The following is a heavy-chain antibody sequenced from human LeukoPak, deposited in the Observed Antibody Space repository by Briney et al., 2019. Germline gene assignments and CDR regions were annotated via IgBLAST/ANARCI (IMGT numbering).Heavy chain of an antibody. V-gene: IGHV3-74*01. CDR3: ARDYYGLGSYDH. D-gene: IGHD3-10*01. Sequence: GGSLRLSCAASGFTFSIYWMHWVRQGPGEGLVWVSRINSDGSSTHYADSVKGRFTISRDNAKNTLYLQTNSVRAEDTAVYYCARDYYGLGSYDHWGQGTLVTVSS. CDR1: GFTFSIYW. CDR2: INSDGSST. J-gene: IGHJ4*02.